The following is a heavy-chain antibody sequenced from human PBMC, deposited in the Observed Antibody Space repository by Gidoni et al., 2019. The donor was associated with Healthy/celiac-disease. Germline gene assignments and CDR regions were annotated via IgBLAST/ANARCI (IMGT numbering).Heavy chain of an antibody. D-gene: IGHD6-19*01. CDR1: GYTFTSYY. CDR3: ARDQQWLDYYYYGMDV. V-gene: IGHV1-46*01. CDR2: INPSGGST. Sequence: KASGYTFTSYYMHWVRQAPGQGLEWMGIINPSGGSTSYAQKFQCRVTMTRDTSTSTVYMELSSLRSEDTAVYYCARDQQWLDYYYYGMDVWGQGTTVTVSS. J-gene: IGHJ6*02.